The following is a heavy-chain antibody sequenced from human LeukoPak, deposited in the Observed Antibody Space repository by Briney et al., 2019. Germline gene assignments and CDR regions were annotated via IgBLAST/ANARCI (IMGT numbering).Heavy chain of an antibody. CDR2: IYYSGST. CDR1: GGSISGYH. V-gene: IGHV4-59*01. D-gene: IGHD2-2*01. Sequence: SETLALTCTVSGGSISGYHWNWIRQPPGKGLEGSRNIYYSGSTNYSPSLKSQVTISVDTSKTQFSLTLSPATAADTAVYYCARDRATSFGTLFDYWGQGALVTVSS. CDR3: ARDRATSFGTLFDY. J-gene: IGHJ4*02.